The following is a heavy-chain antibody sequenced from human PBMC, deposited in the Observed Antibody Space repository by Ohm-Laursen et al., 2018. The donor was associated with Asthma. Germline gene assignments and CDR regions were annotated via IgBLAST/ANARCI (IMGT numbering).Heavy chain of an antibody. CDR2: IIPIFGIA. V-gene: IGHV1-69*10. J-gene: IGHJ4*02. Sequence: SVKVSCKASGGTFSSYAISWVRQAPGQGLEWMGGIIPIFGIANYAQKFQGRVTITADKSTSTAYMELRSLRSDDTAVYYCARDKKVVVAATPGSMGYWGQGTLVTVSS. D-gene: IGHD2-15*01. CDR1: GGTFSSYA. CDR3: ARDKKVVVAATPGSMGY.